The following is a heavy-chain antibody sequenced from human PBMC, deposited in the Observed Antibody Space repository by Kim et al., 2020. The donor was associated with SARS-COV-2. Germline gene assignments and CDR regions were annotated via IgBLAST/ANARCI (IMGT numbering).Heavy chain of an antibody. Sequence: ASVKVSCKASGYTFTSYGISWVRQAPGQGLEWMGWISGDNNHTNYAQKLQGRVTMTTDTSTSTAYMELRSLRSDDTALYFCANLYQGTSVYYPPGIFNIWGQGTMVSVSS. J-gene: IGHJ3*02. CDR1: GYTFTSYG. CDR2: ISGDNNHT. D-gene: IGHD3-22*01. V-gene: IGHV1-18*01. CDR3: ANLYQGTSVYYPPGIFNI.